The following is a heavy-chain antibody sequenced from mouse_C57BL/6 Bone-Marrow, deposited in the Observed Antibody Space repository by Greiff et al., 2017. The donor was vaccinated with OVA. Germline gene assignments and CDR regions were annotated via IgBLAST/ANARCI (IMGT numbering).Heavy chain of an antibody. J-gene: IGHJ2*01. V-gene: IGHV1-64*01. CDR1: GYTFTSYW. CDR2: IHPNSGST. D-gene: IGHD1-1*01. Sequence: VQLQQPGAELVKPGASVKLSCKASGYTFTSYWMHWVKQRPGQGLEWIGMIHPNSGSTNYNEKFKSKATLTVDKSSSTAYMQLSSLTSEDSAVYYCARDGDYYYGSSYGYWGQGTTLTVSS. CDR3: ARDGDYYYGSSYGY.